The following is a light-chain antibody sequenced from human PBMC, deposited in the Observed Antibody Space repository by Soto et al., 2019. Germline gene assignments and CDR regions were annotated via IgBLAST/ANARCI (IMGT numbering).Light chain of an antibody. CDR1: SSHVGAYNY. CDR2: EVT. J-gene: IGLJ3*02. V-gene: IGLV2-8*01. Sequence: QSALTQPPSASGSPGQSVTISCTGTSSHVGAYNYVSWYQQHAGKAPKLVIYEVTKRPSGVPDRFSGSKSANTASLTVSGLQAEDEADYYGSSFASSNTWVFGGGTKLTVL. CDR3: SSFASSNTWV.